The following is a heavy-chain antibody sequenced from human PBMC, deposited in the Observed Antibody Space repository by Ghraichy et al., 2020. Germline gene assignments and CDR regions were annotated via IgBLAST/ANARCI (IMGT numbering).Heavy chain of an antibody. CDR1: GFTFSSYW. CDR3: ARARPYCGGDCPRFPLDY. J-gene: IGHJ4*02. V-gene: IGHV3-7*04. CDR2: IKQDGSEK. D-gene: IGHD2-21*02. Sequence: GGSLRLSCAASGFTFSSYWMSWVRQAPGKGLEWVANIKQDGSEKYYVDSVKGRFTISRDNAKNSLYLQMNSLRAEDTAVYYCARARPYCGGDCPRFPLDYWGQGTLVTVSS.